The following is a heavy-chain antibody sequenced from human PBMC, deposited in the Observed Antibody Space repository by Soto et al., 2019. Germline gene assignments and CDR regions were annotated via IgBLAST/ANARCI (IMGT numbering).Heavy chain of an antibody. Sequence: EVQLVESGGGLVQPGGSLRLSCAASGFTFSSYWMSWVRQAPGKGLEWVANIKQDGSEKYYVDSVKGRFTISRDNAKNSLYLQMNSLRAEDTAVYYCARWIPARRLSSYYFDYWGQGTLVTVSS. J-gene: IGHJ4*02. CDR1: GFTFSSYW. V-gene: IGHV3-7*01. D-gene: IGHD2-2*03. CDR2: IKQDGSEK. CDR3: ARWIPARRLSSYYFDY.